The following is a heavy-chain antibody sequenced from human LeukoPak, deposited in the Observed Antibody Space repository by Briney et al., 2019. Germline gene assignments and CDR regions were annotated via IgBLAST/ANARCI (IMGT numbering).Heavy chain of an antibody. V-gene: IGHV4-39*07. J-gene: IGHJ4*02. Sequence: SSETLSLTCTVSGGSISSSSYHWGWIRQPPGKGLEWIGSIYYSGSTYYNPSLKSRVTISVDTSKNQFSLKLSSVTAADTAVYYCARYYYGSGSYYFDYWGQGTLVTVSS. CDR2: IYYSGST. CDR1: GGSISSSSYH. D-gene: IGHD3-10*01. CDR3: ARYYYGSGSYYFDY.